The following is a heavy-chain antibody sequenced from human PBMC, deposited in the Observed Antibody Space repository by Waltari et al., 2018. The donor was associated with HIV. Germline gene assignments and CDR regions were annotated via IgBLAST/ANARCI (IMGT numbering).Heavy chain of an antibody. D-gene: IGHD3-16*01. CDR3: ARLRFHSLYYFDS. CDR1: GASISSSSYY. CDR2: IYYSVTA. Sequence: QLHLQESGPGLVKPSETLSLTCSVSGASISSSSYYWAWIRQPPGKGLEWIGAIYYSVTAYYNPSVKSRVSASLAASKNELSLKLTSVTATDTALYYCARLRFHSLYYFDSWGPGILVTVSS. V-gene: IGHV4-39*01. J-gene: IGHJ4*02.